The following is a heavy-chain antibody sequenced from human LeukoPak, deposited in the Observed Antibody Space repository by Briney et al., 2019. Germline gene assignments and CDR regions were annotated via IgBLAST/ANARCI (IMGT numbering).Heavy chain of an antibody. CDR2: INHSGST. D-gene: IGHD6-19*01. Sequence: PSETLSLTCAVYGGSFSGYYWSWIRQPPGRGLEWIGEINHSGSTNCNPSLKSRVTISVDTSKNQFSLKLSSVTAADTAVYYCARAQDPWYSSGQHHAFDIWGQGTMVTVSS. V-gene: IGHV4-34*01. CDR1: GGSFSGYY. J-gene: IGHJ3*02. CDR3: ARAQDPWYSSGQHHAFDI.